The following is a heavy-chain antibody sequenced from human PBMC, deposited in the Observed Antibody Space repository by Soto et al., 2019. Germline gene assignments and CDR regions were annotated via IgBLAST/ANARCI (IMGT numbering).Heavy chain of an antibody. CDR1: GASVTTSY. D-gene: IGHD5-12*01. CDR3: ATGRGGYATPY. J-gene: IGHJ4*02. Sequence: QVQLEESGPGLVKPSETLSLACSVSGASVTTSYWNWIRQPPGKTLEWIGHMYYGGNTDYNPSLKGRVSFSVDTSKNQFSLNLTSLTAADTAVDYCATGRGGYATPYWGQGILVVVSS. V-gene: IGHV4-59*02. CDR2: MYYGGNT.